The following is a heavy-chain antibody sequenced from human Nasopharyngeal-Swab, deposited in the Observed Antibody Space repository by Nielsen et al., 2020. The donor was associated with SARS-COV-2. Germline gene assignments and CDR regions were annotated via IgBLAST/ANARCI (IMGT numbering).Heavy chain of an antibody. V-gene: IGHV7-4-1*02. CDR1: GYTFTSYA. J-gene: IGHJ6*02. D-gene: IGHD3-10*01. CDR3: AREERGVTLEGGYYYYGMDV. Sequence: ASVKVSCKASGYTFTSYAMNWVRQETGQGLEWMGWINTNTGNPTYAQGFTGRFVFSLDTSVSTAYLQISSLKAEDTAVYYCAREERGVTLEGGYYYYGMDVWGQGTTVTVSS. CDR2: INTNTGNP.